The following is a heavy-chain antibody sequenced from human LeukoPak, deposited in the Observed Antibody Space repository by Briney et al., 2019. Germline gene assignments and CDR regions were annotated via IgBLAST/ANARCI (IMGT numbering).Heavy chain of an antibody. CDR1: GGSVSSYA. CDR2: IIPIFCTP. D-gene: IGHD5-18*01. CDR3: ARGENLWLRGLDY. J-gene: IGHJ4*02. Sequence: SVQVPYQASGGSVSSYAIIWVQQPPGKELEWMGWIIPIFCTPNFAQKFQGRVTITADESTSTAYMELSSLRSEDTAVYYCARGENLWLRGLDYWGQGTLVTVSS. V-gene: IGHV1-69*13.